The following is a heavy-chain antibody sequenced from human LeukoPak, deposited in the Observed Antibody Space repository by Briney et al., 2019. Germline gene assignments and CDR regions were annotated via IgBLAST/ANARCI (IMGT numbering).Heavy chain of an antibody. CDR2: IKKDGSEK. CDR1: GFTFSNYW. D-gene: IGHD3-3*01. J-gene: IGHJ4*02. Sequence: GGSLRLSCAASGFTFSNYWMSWVRQAPGKGLEWVANIKKDGSEKYYVDSVKGRFTVSRDNAKNSLYLQMNSLRAEDTAVYYCAKSSNFWSGYSDSWGQGTLVSVSS. CDR3: AKSSNFWSGYSDS. V-gene: IGHV3-7*01.